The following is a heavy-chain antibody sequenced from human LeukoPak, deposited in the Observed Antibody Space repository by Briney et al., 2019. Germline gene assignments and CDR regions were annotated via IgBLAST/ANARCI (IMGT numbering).Heavy chain of an antibody. D-gene: IGHD2-8*01. J-gene: IGHJ4*02. CDR1: GFTFSSYA. Sequence: GGSLTLSCAASGFTFSSYAMSWVRHPPRKGLEWVSAISGSGGSTYYADSVKGRFTISRDNPKNTLYLKMNSLRAEHTAVYYCAKQVYAISYFDFGGQGTLVTLS. CDR3: AKQVYAISYFDF. V-gene: IGHV3-23*01. CDR2: ISGSGGST.